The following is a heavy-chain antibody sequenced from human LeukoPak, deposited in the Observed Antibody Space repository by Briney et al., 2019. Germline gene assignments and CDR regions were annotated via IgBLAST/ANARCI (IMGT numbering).Heavy chain of an antibody. Sequence: SETLSLTCAVYGGSFSGYYWSWFRQPPGKGLEWIGEINHSGSTNYNPSLKSRVTISVDTSKNQFSLKLSSVTAADTAVYYCARGGGDGSPWGQGTLVTVSS. J-gene: IGHJ5*02. CDR1: GGSFSGYY. V-gene: IGHV4-34*01. D-gene: IGHD5-24*01. CDR3: ARGGGDGSP. CDR2: INHSGST.